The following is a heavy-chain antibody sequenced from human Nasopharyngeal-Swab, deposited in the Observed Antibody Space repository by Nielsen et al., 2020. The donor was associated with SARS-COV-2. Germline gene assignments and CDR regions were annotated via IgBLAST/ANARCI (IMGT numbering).Heavy chain of an antibody. J-gene: IGHJ3*02. CDR1: GFKFADHA. CDR3: AKDLTRGDFVTSNAFDI. D-gene: IGHD2-21*02. CDR2: ISWNSGSI. V-gene: IGHV3-9*01. Sequence: GGSLRLSCAASGFKFADHAMHWVRQTPGKGLEWVSHISWNSGSIGYAASVRGRFTISRDNAKNSLYLEMSSLRAEDSALYYCAKDLTRGDFVTSNAFDIWGQGTLVTVSS.